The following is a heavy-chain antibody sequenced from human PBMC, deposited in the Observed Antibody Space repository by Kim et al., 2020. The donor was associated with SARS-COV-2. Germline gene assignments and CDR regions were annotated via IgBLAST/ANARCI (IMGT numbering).Heavy chain of an antibody. J-gene: IGHJ3*02. CDR3: ARVTVTPLTRIVMSDAFDI. V-gene: IGHV4-59*01. CDR1: GGSISSYY. D-gene: IGHD2-21*01. CDR2: IYYSGST. Sequence: SETLSLTCTVSGGSISSYYWSWIRQPPGKGLEWIGYIYYSGSTNYNPSLKSRVTISVDTSKNQFSLKLSSVTAADTAVYYCARVTVTPLTRIVMSDAFDIWGQGTMVTVSS.